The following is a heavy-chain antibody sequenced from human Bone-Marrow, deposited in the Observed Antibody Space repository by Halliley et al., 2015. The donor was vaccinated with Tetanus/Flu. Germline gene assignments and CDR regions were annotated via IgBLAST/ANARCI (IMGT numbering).Heavy chain of an antibody. J-gene: IGHJ4*02. CDR3: ASSLVLSGYFDY. Sequence: LGWVSVLYSGESTFYADSVRGRFTISRHNSKNTLYLQMNSLRIEDTAIYYCASSLVLSGYFDYWGQGTLVTVSS. CDR2: LYSGEST. D-gene: IGHD2-8*01. V-gene: IGHV3-53*04.